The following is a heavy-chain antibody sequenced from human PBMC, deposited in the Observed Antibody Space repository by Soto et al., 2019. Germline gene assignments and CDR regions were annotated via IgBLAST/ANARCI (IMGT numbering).Heavy chain of an antibody. D-gene: IGHD3-3*01. V-gene: IGHV1-18*01. CDR1: GYTFTSYG. Sequence: GASVKVSCKASGYTFTSYGISWVRQAPGQGLEWMGWISAYNGNTNYAQKLQGRVTMTTDTSTSTAYIELRSLRSDDTAVYYCARNLNYDFWSGYSELYNWFDPWGQGTLVTVSS. CDR2: ISAYNGNT. CDR3: ARNLNYDFWSGYSELYNWFDP. J-gene: IGHJ5*02.